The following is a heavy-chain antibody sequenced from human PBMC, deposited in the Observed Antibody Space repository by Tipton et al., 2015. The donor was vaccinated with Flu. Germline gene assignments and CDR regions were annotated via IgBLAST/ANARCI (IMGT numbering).Heavy chain of an antibody. V-gene: IGHV1-2*06. CDR1: GYTFTGYF. CDR2: INPSSGGP. J-gene: IGHJ4*02. Sequence: QLVQSGAEVKKSGASVRVSCKTSGYTFTGYFIHWVRQAPGQGLEWMGRINPSSGGPNYAQNFQGRVTMTRDTSITTAYMELSRLGSNDTAVYYCARVGTWKDLDYWGQGTLVSVSS. CDR3: ARVGTWKDLDY. D-gene: IGHD1-1*01.